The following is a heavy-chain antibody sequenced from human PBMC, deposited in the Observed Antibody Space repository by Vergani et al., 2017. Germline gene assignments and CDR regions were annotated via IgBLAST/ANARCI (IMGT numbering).Heavy chain of an antibody. D-gene: IGHD3-22*01. J-gene: IGHJ4*02. V-gene: IGHV5-51*01. CDR3: ARQQDYYDSSGYHGKFDY. Sequence: EVQLVQSGAEVKKPGESLKISCKGSGYKFTNYWIGWVRQMPGKGLEWMGIIYPGDSDTRYSPSFQGQVTISADKSISTAYLQWSSLKASDTAMYYCARQQDYYDSSGYHGKFDYWGQGTLVTVSS. CDR1: GYKFTNYW. CDR2: IYPGDSDT.